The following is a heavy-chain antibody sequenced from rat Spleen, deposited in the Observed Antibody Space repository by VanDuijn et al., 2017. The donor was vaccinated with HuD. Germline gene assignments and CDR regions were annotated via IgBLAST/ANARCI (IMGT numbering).Heavy chain of an antibody. V-gene: IGHV5-31*01. CDR3: TRGYYFDY. J-gene: IGHJ2*01. Sequence: EVQLVESGGGLVQPGRSLKLSCVASGFTFNNYWMTWIRQAPGKGLEWVASITNTGDTTYYPDSVKGRFTISRDNARSTLYLHMDSLRSDDTATYYCTRGYYFDYWGQGVMVTVSS. CDR1: GFTFNNYW. CDR2: ITNTGDTT.